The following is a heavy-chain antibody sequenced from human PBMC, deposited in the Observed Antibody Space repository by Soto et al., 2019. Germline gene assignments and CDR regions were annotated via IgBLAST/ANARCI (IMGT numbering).Heavy chain of an antibody. CDR2: ISSSSSTI. Sequence: PGGSLRLSCAASGFTFSSYSMNWVRQAPGKGLEWVSYISSSSSTIYYADSVKGRFTISRDNAKNSLYLQMNSLRDEDTAVYYCAREREPSPQDTVMDYYGMDVWGQGTTVTVSS. V-gene: IGHV3-48*02. D-gene: IGHD4-4*01. CDR1: GFTFSSYS. CDR3: AREREPSPQDTVMDYYGMDV. J-gene: IGHJ6*02.